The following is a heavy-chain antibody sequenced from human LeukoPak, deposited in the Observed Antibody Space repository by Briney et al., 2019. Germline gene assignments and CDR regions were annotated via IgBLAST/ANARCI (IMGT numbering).Heavy chain of an antibody. CDR2: ISSSGSV. CDR3: ARIPLGYSGAYYFDY. CDR1: RGSISGSIRSYY. J-gene: IGHJ4*02. V-gene: IGHV4-4*09. Sequence: SETLSLTCTVSRGSISGSIRSYYWSCLRQPPGNGLEWIGYISSSGSVNGNPSLRSRVTISVDTSKNQFFLNLSSVSAADTAVYYCARIPLGYSGAYYFDYWGQGTLVTVSP. D-gene: IGHD5-12*01.